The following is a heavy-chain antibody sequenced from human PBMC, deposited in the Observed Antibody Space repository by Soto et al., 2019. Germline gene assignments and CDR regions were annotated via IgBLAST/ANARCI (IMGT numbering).Heavy chain of an antibody. CDR3: ARARYCSSTSCYRYYYYYMDV. D-gene: IGHD2-2*02. Sequence: VQLVESGGGLVQPGGSLRLSCAASGFTVSSNYMSWVRQAPGKGLEWVSVIYSGGSTYYADSVKGRFTISRHNSKNTLYLQMNSLRAEDTAVYYCARARYCSSTSCYRYYYYYMDVWGKGTTVTVSS. V-gene: IGHV3-53*04. CDR1: GFTVSSNY. CDR2: IYSGGST. J-gene: IGHJ6*03.